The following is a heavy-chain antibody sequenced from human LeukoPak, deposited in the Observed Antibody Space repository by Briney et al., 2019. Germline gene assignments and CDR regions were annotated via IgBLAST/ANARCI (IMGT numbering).Heavy chain of an antibody. Sequence: ASVKVSCKASGGTFSSYAISWVRQAPGQGLEWMGGIIPIFGTANYAQKFQGRVTITADESASTAYMELSSLRSEDTAVYYCARSGYDSSGYYGYWGQGTLVTVSS. CDR1: GGTFSSYA. CDR3: ARSGYDSSGYYGY. D-gene: IGHD3-22*01. V-gene: IGHV1-69*13. J-gene: IGHJ4*02. CDR2: IIPIFGTA.